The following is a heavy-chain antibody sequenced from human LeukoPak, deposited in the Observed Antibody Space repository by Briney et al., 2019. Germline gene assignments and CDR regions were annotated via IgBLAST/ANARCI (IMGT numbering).Heavy chain of an antibody. CDR1: GYTFTGYY. CDR2: INPNSGGT. J-gene: IGHJ6*02. CDR3: ATLQVGD. V-gene: IGHV1-2*02. D-gene: IGHD4-17*01. Sequence: ASVKVSCKASGYTFTGYYMHWVRQAPGQGLEWMGWINPNSGGTNYAQKFQGRVTMTEDTSTDTAYMELSSLRSEDTAVYYCATLQVGDWGQGTTVTVS.